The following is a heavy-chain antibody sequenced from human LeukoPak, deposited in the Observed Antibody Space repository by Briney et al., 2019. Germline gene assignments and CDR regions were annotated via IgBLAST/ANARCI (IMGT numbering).Heavy chain of an antibody. CDR3: ARAYASSWYRNWFDP. CDR1: GGSISTYY. V-gene: IGHV4-59*01. Sequence: SETLSLTCTVSGGSISTYYWSWIRQPPGKGLEWIGYIYYTGSTSYNPSLKSRVTMSLDASKNQFSLELNSVTPADTAVYYCARAYASSWYRNWFDPWGQGTLVTVSS. CDR2: IYYTGST. D-gene: IGHD6-13*01. J-gene: IGHJ5*02.